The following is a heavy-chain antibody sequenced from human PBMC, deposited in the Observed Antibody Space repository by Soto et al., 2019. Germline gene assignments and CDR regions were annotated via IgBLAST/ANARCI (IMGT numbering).Heavy chain of an antibody. CDR3: RVTGVSEVDY. J-gene: IGHJ4*02. V-gene: IGHV1-2*02. Sequence: ASGKVSCKTSGYTFSGFYIHWVRQAPGQGLESMGWIYPDSGGTDYAQKFRGRVAMTRDTSISTAYMELSRLRSDDTAVYYCRVTGVSEVDYWGQGTLVTVSS. CDR2: IYPDSGGT. D-gene: IGHD2-8*01. CDR1: GYTFSGFY.